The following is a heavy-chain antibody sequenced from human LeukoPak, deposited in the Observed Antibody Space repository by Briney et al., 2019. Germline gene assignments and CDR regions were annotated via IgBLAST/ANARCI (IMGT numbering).Heavy chain of an antibody. CDR1: GFTFSSYW. CDR3: ARGYYYDRSGYYVDF. Sequence: GGSLRLSCAASGFTFSSYWMSWVRQAPGRGLEWVANIKQDGSEKYYVDSVKGRFTISRDNAKSSLYLQMNSLRGEDTAVYYCARGYYYDRSGYYVDFWGQGTLVTVSS. J-gene: IGHJ4*02. CDR2: IKQDGSEK. V-gene: IGHV3-7*01. D-gene: IGHD3-22*01.